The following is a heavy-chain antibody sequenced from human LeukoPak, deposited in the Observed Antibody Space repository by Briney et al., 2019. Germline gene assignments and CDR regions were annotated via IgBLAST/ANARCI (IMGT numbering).Heavy chain of an antibody. D-gene: IGHD3-10*01. CDR2: IKSDGSST. CDR3: ARSIWFGELSPYYFDY. CDR1: GFTFSDYY. V-gene: IGHV3-74*01. J-gene: IGHJ4*02. Sequence: GGSLRLSCAASGFTFSDYYMSWVRQAPGKGLVWVSRIKSDGSSTSYADSVKGRFTISRDNAKNTLYLQMNSLRAEDTAVYYCARSIWFGELSPYYFDYWGQGTLVTVSS.